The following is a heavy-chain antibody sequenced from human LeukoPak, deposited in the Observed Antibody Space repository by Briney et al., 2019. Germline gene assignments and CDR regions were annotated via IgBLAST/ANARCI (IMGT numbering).Heavy chain of an antibody. CDR1: GFTFSYVW. J-gene: IGHJ4*02. CDR3: TEGLAY. V-gene: IGHV3-15*04. CDR2: IASTAHGGTT. Sequence: PGGSLRLSCAASGFTFSYVWMNWVRQAPGKGLEWVGRIASTAHGGTTDYAAPVKGRFTISRDDSKDTLYLQMNSLKTEDTAVYFCTEGLAYWGQGTLVTVSS. D-gene: IGHD2-21*01.